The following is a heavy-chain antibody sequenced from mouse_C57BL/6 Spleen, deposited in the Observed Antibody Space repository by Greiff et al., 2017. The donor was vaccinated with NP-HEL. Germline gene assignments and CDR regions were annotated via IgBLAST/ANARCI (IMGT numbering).Heavy chain of an antibody. V-gene: IGHV3-6*01. CDR3: ARDYYGSRYFDV. CDR2: ISYDGSN. Sequence: EVKLMESGPGLVKPSQSLSLTCSVTGYSITSGYYWNWIRQFPGNKLEWMGYISYDGSNNYNPSLNNRISITRDSSKNQFFLKLNSVTTEVTATYYCARDYYGSRYFDVWGTGTTVTVSS. J-gene: IGHJ1*03. D-gene: IGHD1-1*01. CDR1: GYSITSGYY.